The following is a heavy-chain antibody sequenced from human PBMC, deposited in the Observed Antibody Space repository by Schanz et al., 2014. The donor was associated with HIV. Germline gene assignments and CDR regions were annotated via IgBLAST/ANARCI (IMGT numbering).Heavy chain of an antibody. CDR3: AKRSGRSFGYFDS. D-gene: IGHD2-15*01. CDR1: GFTFSNSA. J-gene: IGHJ4*02. V-gene: IGHV3-23*05. Sequence: EVQLLESGGGLVQPGGSLRLSCVVSGFTFSNSAMSWVRQAPGKGLEWVSAVTNSGSYVNYADSVKGRFTMSRDNSKNTLSLQMDSLRVDDTAIYYCAKRSGRSFGYFDSWGQGLLVTVSS. CDR2: VTNSGSYV.